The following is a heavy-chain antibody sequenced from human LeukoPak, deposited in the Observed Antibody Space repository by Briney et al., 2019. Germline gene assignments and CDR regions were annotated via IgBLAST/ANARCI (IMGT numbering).Heavy chain of an antibody. Sequence: GESLKISCKGSGYSFSNYWIGWVRQMPGKGLEYMGIIYPGDSDTRYSPSFQGQVTMSADKSIDTAYLQWSSLKASDTAMYYCARQGYSASETYTPTHFDYWGQGTLVTVSS. J-gene: IGHJ4*02. V-gene: IGHV5-51*01. CDR1: GYSFSNYW. CDR2: IYPGDSDT. CDR3: ARQGYSASETYTPTHFDY. D-gene: IGHD3-10*01.